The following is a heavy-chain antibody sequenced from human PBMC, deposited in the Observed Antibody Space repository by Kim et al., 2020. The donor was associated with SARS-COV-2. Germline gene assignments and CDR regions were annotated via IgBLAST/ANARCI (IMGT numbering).Heavy chain of an antibody. J-gene: IGHJ5*02. CDR3: AREFFGQQLYSGNTYNWFDP. CDR1: GYTFTSYY. CDR2: INPSGGST. V-gene: IGHV1-46*01. D-gene: IGHD6-13*01. Sequence: ASVKVSCKASGYTFTSYYMHWVRQAPGQGLEGMGIINPSGGSTSYAQKFQGRVTMTRDTSTSTVYMELSSLRSEDTAVYYCAREFFGQQLYSGNTYNWFDPWGQGTLVTVSS.